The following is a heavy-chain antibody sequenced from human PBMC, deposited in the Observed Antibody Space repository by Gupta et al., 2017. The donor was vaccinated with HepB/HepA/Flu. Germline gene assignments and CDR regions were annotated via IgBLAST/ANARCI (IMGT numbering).Heavy chain of an antibody. J-gene: IGHJ4*02. D-gene: IGHD3-10*01. CDR3: ARGRGGLLWFGELNY. CDR1: GFTFSSYW. V-gene: IGHV3-7*01. CDR2: IKQDGSEK. Sequence: EVQLVESGGGLVQPGGSLRLSCAASGFTFSSYWIGWVRQAPGKGLEWVANIKQDGSEKYYMDSVKGRFTISRDNAKNSLYLQMNSLRAEDTAIYYCARGRGGLLWFGELNYWGQGTLVTVSS.